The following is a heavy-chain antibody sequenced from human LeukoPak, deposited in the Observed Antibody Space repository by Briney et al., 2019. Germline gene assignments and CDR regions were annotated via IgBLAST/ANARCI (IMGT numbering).Heavy chain of an antibody. V-gene: IGHV1-2*02. J-gene: IGHJ4*02. CDR2: INPNSGGT. Sequence: GASVKVSCKASGYTFTGYYMHWVRQAPGQGLEWMGWINPNSGGTNYAQKFQGRVTMTRDTSISTAYMELSRLRSDNTAVYYCARSSCSSGWYKDYWGQGTLVTVSS. D-gene: IGHD6-19*01. CDR1: GYTFTGYY. CDR3: ARSSCSSGWYKDY.